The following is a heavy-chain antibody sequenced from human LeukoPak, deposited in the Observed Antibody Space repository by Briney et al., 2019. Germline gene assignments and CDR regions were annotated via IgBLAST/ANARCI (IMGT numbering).Heavy chain of an antibody. Sequence: GGSLRLSCAASGFTFSSYAMSWVRQAPGKGLEWVSAISGSGGSTYYADSVKGRFTISRDNSKNTLYLQMNSLRAEDTAVYYCAKVLGILTGSGWFDPWGQGTLVAVSS. CDR1: GFTFSSYA. J-gene: IGHJ5*02. V-gene: IGHV3-23*01. D-gene: IGHD3-9*01. CDR2: ISGSGGST. CDR3: AKVLGILTGSGWFDP.